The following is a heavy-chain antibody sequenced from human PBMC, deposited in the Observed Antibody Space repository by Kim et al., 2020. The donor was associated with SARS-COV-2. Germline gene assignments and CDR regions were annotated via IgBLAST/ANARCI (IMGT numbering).Heavy chain of an antibody. CDR1: GGSISNSVYY. J-gene: IGHJ6*02. D-gene: IGHD3-16*01. CDR2: IYYSGTT. CDR3: GRLGKAYMQNGMDV. V-gene: IGHV4-39*01. Sequence: SETLSLTCTVSGGSISNSVYYWGWIRQPPGKGLEWIGSIYYSGTTYYNPSLRSRVTISVDTSKNQFSLKLSSVTAPDTAVYYCGRLGKAYMQNGMDVWGQGTTVTVSS.